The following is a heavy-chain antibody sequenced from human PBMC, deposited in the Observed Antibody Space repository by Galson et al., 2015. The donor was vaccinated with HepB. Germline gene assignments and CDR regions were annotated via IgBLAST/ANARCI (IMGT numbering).Heavy chain of an antibody. J-gene: IGHJ6*03. D-gene: IGHD5-12*01. V-gene: IGHV1-69*10. CDR1: GGTFSSYA. CDR2: IIPILGIA. CDR3: ARVEGYSGYDYGVEGYMDV. Sequence: SVKVSCKASGGTFSSYAISWVRQAPGQGLEWMGGIIPILGIANYAQKFQGRVTITADKSTSTAYMELSSLRSEDTAVYYCARVEGYSGYDYGVEGYMDVWGKGTTVTVSS.